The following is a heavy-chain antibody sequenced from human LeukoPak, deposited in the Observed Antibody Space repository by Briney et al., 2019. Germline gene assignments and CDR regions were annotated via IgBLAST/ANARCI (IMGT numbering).Heavy chain of an antibody. V-gene: IGHV1-24*01. J-gene: IGHJ4*02. CDR2: FDPEDGET. CDR1: GYTLTELS. CDR3: ATGWKSTSCFDY. D-gene: IGHD2-2*01. Sequence: GASVKVSCKVSGYTLTELSMHWVRQAPGKGLEWMGSFDPEDGETIYAQKFQGRVTMTEDTSTDTAYMELSSLRSEDTAVYYCATGWKSTSCFDYWGQGTLVTVSS.